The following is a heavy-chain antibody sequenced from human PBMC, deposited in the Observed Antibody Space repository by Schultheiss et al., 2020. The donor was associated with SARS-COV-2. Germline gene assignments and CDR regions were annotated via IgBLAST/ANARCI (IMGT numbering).Heavy chain of an antibody. Sequence: SQTLSLTCTVSGGSVSSGSYYWGWIRQPPGKGLEWIGYIYYSGSTYYNPSLKSRVTISVDTSKNQFSLKLSSVTAADTAVYYCARVPYGGNSEFDYWGQGTLVTVSS. J-gene: IGHJ4*02. CDR1: GGSVSSGSYY. CDR2: IYYSGST. CDR3: ARVPYGGNSEFDY. V-gene: IGHV4-31*03. D-gene: IGHD4-23*01.